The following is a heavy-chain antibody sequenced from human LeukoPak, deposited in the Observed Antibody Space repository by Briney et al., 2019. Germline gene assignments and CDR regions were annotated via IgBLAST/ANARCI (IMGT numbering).Heavy chain of an antibody. CDR3: ARVSCSSTSCYKWDY. V-gene: IGHV7-4-1*02. D-gene: IGHD2-2*02. CDR1: GYTFTSYA. Sequence: ASVKVSCKASGYTFTSYAMNWVRQAPGQGLEWMGWINTNTGNPTYAQGLTGRFVFSLDTSVSTAYLQISSLKAEDTAVYYCARVSCSSTSCYKWDYWGLGTLVTVSS. CDR2: INTNTGNP. J-gene: IGHJ4*02.